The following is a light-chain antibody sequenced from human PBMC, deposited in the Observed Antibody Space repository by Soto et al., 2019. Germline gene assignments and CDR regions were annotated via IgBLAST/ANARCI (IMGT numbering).Light chain of an antibody. CDR1: SSDVGAFNY. J-gene: IGLJ1*01. CDR3: ASYTTSSTYV. Sequence: LKQPGFGNGCTGQWMAIPYTGTSSDVGAFNYVSWYQQHPGKAPKFMIFDVSSRPSGVSDRFSGSKSGNTASLTISGLQTEDEADYYCASYTTSSTYVFGTGTKVTVL. CDR2: DVS. V-gene: IGLV2-14*03.